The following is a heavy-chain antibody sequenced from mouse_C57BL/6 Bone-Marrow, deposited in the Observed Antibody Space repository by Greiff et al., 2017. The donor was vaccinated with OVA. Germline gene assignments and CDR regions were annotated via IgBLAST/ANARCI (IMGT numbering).Heavy chain of an antibody. V-gene: IGHV2-3*01. D-gene: IGHD1-1*01. Sequence: VQVVESGPGLVAPSQSLSITCTVLGFSLTSYGLSWVRQPPGKGLEWLGGIWGDGSTNYHSDLISRLSISKDNTKSQVFLQLNSLQTDDTATYYCANQGAVVARYYAIDYWGQGTSVTVSS. CDR1: GFSLTSYG. CDR2: IWGDGST. J-gene: IGHJ4*01. CDR3: ANQGAVVARYYAIDY.